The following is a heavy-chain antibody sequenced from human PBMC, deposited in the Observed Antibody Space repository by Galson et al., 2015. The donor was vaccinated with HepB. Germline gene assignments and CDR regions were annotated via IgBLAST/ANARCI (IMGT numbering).Heavy chain of an antibody. V-gene: IGHV3-33*08. CDR3: ARETTTVNAADY. CDR1: GFTFSSYG. CDR2: IWYDGSNK. Sequence: SLRLSCAASGFTFSSYGMHWVRQAPGKGLEWMAVIWYDGSNKYYADSVKGRFTISRDNSKNTLYLQMNSLRAEDTAVYYCARETTTVNAADYWGQGTLVTVSS. J-gene: IGHJ4*02. D-gene: IGHD4-11*01.